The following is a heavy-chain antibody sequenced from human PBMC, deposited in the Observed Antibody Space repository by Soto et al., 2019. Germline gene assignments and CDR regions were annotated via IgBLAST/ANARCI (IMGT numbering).Heavy chain of an antibody. CDR3: AGADRSSGCYGGYYYSGMEV. J-gene: IGHJ6*02. CDR1: GYTFTSYG. V-gene: IGHV1-18*04. Sequence: ASVKVSCKASGYTFTSYGISWARQAPGQGLEWMGWISASNGNTNYAQKLQGRVTMTTDTSTSTAYMELRSLRSDDTAVYYCAGADRSSGCYGGYYYSGMEVGGQGTRVTAP. D-gene: IGHD6-19*01. CDR2: ISASNGNT.